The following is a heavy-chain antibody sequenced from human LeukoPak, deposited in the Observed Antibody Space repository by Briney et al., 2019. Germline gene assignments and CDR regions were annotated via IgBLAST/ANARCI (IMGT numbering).Heavy chain of an antibody. CDR1: GGSISSYY. J-gene: IGHJ3*02. D-gene: IGHD2-15*01. Sequence: SETLSLTCTVSGGSISSYYWSWIRQPPGKGLEWIGYIYYSGSTNYNPSLKSRVTISVDTSKNQFSLKLSSVTAADTAVYYCAGGGWSSHAFDIWGQGTMVTVSP. V-gene: IGHV4-59*01. CDR2: IYYSGST. CDR3: AGGGWSSHAFDI.